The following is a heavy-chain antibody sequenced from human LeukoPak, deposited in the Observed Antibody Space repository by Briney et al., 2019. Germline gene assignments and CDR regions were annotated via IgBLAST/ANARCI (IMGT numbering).Heavy chain of an antibody. D-gene: IGHD3-22*01. Sequence: GGSLRLSCAASGFTFSSYGMHWVRQAPGKGLEWVAVISYDGSNKYYADSVKGRFTISRDNSKNTLYLQMNSLRAEDTAVYYCAKGATYYYDSSGYDDFDYWGQGTLVTVSS. V-gene: IGHV3-30*18. J-gene: IGHJ4*02. CDR1: GFTFSSYG. CDR2: ISYDGSNK. CDR3: AKGATYYYDSSGYDDFDY.